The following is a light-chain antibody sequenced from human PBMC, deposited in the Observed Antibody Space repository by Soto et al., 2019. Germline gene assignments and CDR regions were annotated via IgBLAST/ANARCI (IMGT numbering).Light chain of an antibody. V-gene: IGKV1-33*01. Sequence: DIQMTQSPSSLSASVGDRVTITCQASQDISNHLSWYQQKPGKAPKLLIYDASNLETGVPLGFSGSGSGTDFTFTISSLQPENVATYYCQQHHSLPLTFRGGTKVEIK. CDR2: DAS. CDR1: QDISNH. CDR3: QQHHSLPLT. J-gene: IGKJ4*01.